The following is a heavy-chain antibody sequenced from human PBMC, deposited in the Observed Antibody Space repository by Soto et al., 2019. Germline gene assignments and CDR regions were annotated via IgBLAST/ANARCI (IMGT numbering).Heavy chain of an antibody. J-gene: IGHJ1*01. V-gene: IGHV3-15*01. CDR3: VKDDSINWYSGHFRH. CDR1: GFTFSDAW. Sequence: GGSLRLSCVASGFTFSDAWMSWVRQASGKGLEWVGRIKSITDGGTTNYAAPVKGRFTMSRDDSKNTLHLQINSLKTEDTAVYYCVKDDSINWYSGHFRHWGQGTLVTVSS. D-gene: IGHD6-13*01. CDR2: IKSITDGGTT.